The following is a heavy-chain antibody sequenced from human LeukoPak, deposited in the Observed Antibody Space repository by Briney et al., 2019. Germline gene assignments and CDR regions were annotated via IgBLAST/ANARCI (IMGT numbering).Heavy chain of an antibody. V-gene: IGHV4-61*10. CDR3: AREYIAARRAGVSNWFDP. J-gene: IGHJ5*02. Sequence: PSETLSLTCTVSGGSISSGSYYWSWIRQPAGKGLEWIGYIYYSGSTNYNPSLKSRVTISVDTSKNQFSLKLSSVTAADTAVYYCAREYIAARRAGVSNWFDPWGQGTLVTVSS. CDR1: GGSISSGSYY. D-gene: IGHD6-6*01. CDR2: IYYSGST.